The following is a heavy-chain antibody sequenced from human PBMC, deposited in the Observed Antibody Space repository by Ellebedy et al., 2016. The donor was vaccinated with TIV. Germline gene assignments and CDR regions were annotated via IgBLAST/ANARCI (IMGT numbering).Heavy chain of an antibody. V-gene: IGHV1-18*04. D-gene: IGHD2-2*01. Sequence: AASVKVSCKTSGYTFTSYGISWVRQAPGQGLEWMGWISAYNGNTNYAQMLQSRVTMTTDTFTSTAYMELRSLRSDDTAVYYCARYCNSTTCSNWFDPWGQGTLVTVSS. CDR3: ARYCNSTTCSNWFDP. J-gene: IGHJ5*02. CDR2: ISAYNGNT. CDR1: GYTFTSYG.